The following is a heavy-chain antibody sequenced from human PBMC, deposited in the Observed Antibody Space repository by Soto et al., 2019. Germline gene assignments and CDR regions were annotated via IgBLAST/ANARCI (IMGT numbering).Heavy chain of an antibody. CDR2: ISYDGSNK. J-gene: IGHJ4*02. CDR3: ARVER. D-gene: IGHD1-1*01. CDR1: GFTFSSYA. Sequence: QVQLVESGGGVVQPGRSLRLSCAASGFTFSSYAMHWVRQAPGKGLEWVAVISYDGSNKYYADSVKGRFTISRDNSKNTLYLQMNSLRAEGTAGYYCARVERWGQGTLVTVSS. V-gene: IGHV3-30-3*01.